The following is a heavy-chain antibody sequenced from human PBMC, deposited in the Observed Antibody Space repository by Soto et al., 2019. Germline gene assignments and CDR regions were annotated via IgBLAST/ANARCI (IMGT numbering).Heavy chain of an antibody. J-gene: IGHJ5*02. Sequence: QVQLQESGPGLVKPSETLSLTCAVSGGSISSSNWWHWVRQPPGKGLVWIGEILHSGTTNYNPSLKSRVPISVDKSKNKFSLKLNSVTSADTAVYYCARVLEYCSGNSCYLYPWGQGTLVTVSS. CDR2: ILHSGTT. CDR3: ARVLEYCSGNSCYLYP. D-gene: IGHD2-2*01. V-gene: IGHV4-4*02. CDR1: GGSISSSNW.